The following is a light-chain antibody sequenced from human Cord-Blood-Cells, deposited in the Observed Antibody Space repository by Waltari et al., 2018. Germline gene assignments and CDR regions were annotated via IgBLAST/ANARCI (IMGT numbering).Light chain of an antibody. V-gene: IGKV3-15*01. CDR3: QQYNNWPPLT. CDR2: GAS. Sequence: EIVMTQSPATLSVSPGERATLSCRASQSVRSTLAWYQQKPGQAPRLLIYGASTRATGIPARFSGSGSVTEFTLTISSLQSEDCAVYYCQQYNNWPPLTFGGGTKVEIK. CDR1: QSVRST. J-gene: IGKJ4*01.